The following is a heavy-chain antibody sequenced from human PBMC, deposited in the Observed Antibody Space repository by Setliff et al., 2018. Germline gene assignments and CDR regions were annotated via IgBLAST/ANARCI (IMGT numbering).Heavy chain of an antibody. CDR2: ISAYSGNT. D-gene: IGHD2-8*01. J-gene: IGHJ4*02. CDR1: GYTFSNYG. Sequence: ASVKVSCKASGYTFSNYGITWVRQAPGQGLEWMGWISAYSGNTKYAQKLQGRVTMTTDTSTTTAYMELRGLSSDDTAVYYCSRWVRYCSKTTCQTASGAEVWGQGTLVTVSS. CDR3: SRWVRYCSKTTCQTASGAEV. V-gene: IGHV1-18*01.